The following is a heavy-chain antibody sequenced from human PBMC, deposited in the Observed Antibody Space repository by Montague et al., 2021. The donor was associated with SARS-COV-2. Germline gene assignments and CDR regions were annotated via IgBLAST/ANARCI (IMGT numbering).Heavy chain of an antibody. CDR3: TSGREGNYNVMDV. CDR2: TYYRSKWYN. CDR1: GDSVSSNSAT. J-gene: IGHJ6*02. Sequence: CAISGDSVSSNSATWSWVRQPPSRGLEWLGRTYYRSKWYNDYAVPVRGRVTINPDTSKNQFSLQLNSVTPEDTAIYYCTSGREGNYNVMDVWGQGTTVTVSS. D-gene: IGHD1-1*01. V-gene: IGHV6-1*01.